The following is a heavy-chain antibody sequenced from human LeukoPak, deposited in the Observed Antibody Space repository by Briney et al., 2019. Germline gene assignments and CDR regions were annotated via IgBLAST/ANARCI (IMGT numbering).Heavy chain of an antibody. J-gene: IGHJ4*02. CDR1: GGSISTYY. Sequence: SETLSLTCTVSGGSISTYYWSWIRQSAGKGLEWIGRIHRSGSTNYNPPLVSRVTMSVDTSKSQFSLKVSSVTAADTGVYYCARAPEFSSGWLLDCWGQGSLVTVSS. CDR3: ARAPEFSSGWLLDC. V-gene: IGHV4-4*07. CDR2: IHRSGST. D-gene: IGHD6-19*01.